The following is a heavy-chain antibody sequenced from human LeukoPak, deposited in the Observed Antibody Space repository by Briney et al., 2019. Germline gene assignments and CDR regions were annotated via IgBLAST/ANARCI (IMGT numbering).Heavy chain of an antibody. CDR3: ARDGEDILTGYYQFGLDY. J-gene: IGHJ4*02. CDR2: IIPIFGTA. Sequence: GSSVKVSCKASGGTFSSYAISWVRQAPGQGLEWMGGIIPIFGTANYAQKFQGRVTMTTDTSTSTAYMELRSLRSDDTAVYYCARDGEDILTGYYQFGLDYWGQGTLVTVSS. CDR1: GGTFSSYA. D-gene: IGHD3-9*01. V-gene: IGHV1-69*05.